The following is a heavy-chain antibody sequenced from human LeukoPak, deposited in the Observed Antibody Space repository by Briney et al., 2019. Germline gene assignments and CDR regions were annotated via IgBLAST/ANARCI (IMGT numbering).Heavy chain of an antibody. CDR1: GYTFTSHY. V-gene: IGHV1-46*01. Sequence: ASVKVSCKSSGYTFTSHYMHWVRQAPGQGLEWMGIINPSGGSTSYAQKFQGRVTITADKSTSTAYMELSSLRSEDTAVYYCARDSGGGEYSLHYYMDVWGKGTTVTVSS. D-gene: IGHD5-18*01. J-gene: IGHJ6*03. CDR3: ARDSGGGEYSLHYYMDV. CDR2: INPSGGST.